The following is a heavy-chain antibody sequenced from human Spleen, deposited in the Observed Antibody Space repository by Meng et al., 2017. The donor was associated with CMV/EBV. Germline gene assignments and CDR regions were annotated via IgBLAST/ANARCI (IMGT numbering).Heavy chain of an antibody. CDR2: VRYDESKT. Sequence: GESLKISCAASGFTFSNYGMHWVRQAPGKGLEWVAFVRYDESKTYYTDSVKGLFIISRDNSKNTLYLQMNNLRDGDTAVYYCAKDRDRATGCLDSWGQGTLVTVSS. CDR3: AKDRDRATGCLDS. CDR1: GFTFSNYG. D-gene: IGHD2-2*01. V-gene: IGHV3-30*02. J-gene: IGHJ4*02.